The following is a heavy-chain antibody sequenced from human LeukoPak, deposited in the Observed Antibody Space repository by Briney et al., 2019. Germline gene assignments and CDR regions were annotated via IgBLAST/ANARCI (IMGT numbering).Heavy chain of an antibody. CDR2: IYSGGST. CDR3: ASSGGPLLAFDI. J-gene: IGHJ3*02. V-gene: IGHV3-66*01. Sequence: GGSLRLSCAASGFTVSRNYMSWVRQAPGKGLEWVSVIYSGGSTEYADPVKGRFTISRDHSKNTLYLQMSSLRAEDTAVYYCASSGGPLLAFDIWGPGTKVTVST. D-gene: IGHD2-15*01. CDR1: GFTVSRNY.